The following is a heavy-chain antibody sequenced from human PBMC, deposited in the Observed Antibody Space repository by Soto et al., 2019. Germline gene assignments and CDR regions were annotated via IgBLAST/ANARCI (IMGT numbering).Heavy chain of an antibody. V-gene: IGHV3-30-3*01. CDR2: ISYDGSNK. CDR3: ARDGPPHCSGGSCYRSSYYYGMDV. CDR1: GFTFSSYA. J-gene: IGHJ6*02. D-gene: IGHD2-15*01. Sequence: GGSLRLSCAASGFTFSSYAMHWVRQAPGKGLEWVAVISYDGSNKYYADSVKGRFTISRDNSKNTLYLQMNSPRAEDTAVYYCARDGPPHCSGGSCYRSSYYYGMDVWGQGTTVTVSS.